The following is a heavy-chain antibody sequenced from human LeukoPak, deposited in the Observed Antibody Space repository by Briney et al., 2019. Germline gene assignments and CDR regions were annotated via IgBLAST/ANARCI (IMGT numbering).Heavy chain of an antibody. Sequence: SQTLSLTCTVSGGSISSGGYYWSWIRQHPGKGLEWIGYIYYSGSTYYNPPLKSRVTISVDTSKNQFSLKLSSVTAADTAVYYCARSLLGYCSGGSCYLFDYWGQGTLVTVSS. D-gene: IGHD2-15*01. CDR3: ARSLLGYCSGGSCYLFDY. CDR1: GGSISSGGYY. J-gene: IGHJ4*02. CDR2: IYYSGST. V-gene: IGHV4-31*03.